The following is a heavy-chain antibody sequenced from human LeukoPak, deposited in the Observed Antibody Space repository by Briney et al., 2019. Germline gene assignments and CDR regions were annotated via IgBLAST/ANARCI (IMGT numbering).Heavy chain of an antibody. CDR1: GFTFSSYS. D-gene: IGHD5-18*01. J-gene: IGHJ4*02. V-gene: IGHV3-48*04. CDR3: SRLRGYSYGYADY. CDR2: ISNSGNTV. Sequence: GGSLRLSCAASGFTFSSYSMNWVRQAPGKGLEWVSYISNSGNTVDYADSVKGRFTISRDNAKNLMYLQVNGLRAEDTAVYYCSRLRGYSYGYADYWGQGTLVAVSS.